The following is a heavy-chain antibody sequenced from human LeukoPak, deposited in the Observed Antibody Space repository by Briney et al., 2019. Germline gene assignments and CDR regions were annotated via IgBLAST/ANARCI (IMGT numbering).Heavy chain of an antibody. CDR1: GFTFSSYA. CDR2: ISGNGDTT. CDR3: VKDVNWSTY. J-gene: IGHJ4*02. D-gene: IGHD1-1*01. V-gene: IGHV3-23*01. Sequence: GGSLRLSCAASGFTFSSYAMIWVRQARGMGLEWVSVISGNGDTTYYADSVKGRFTISRDNSRNTVYLQMNSLRGDDTAVYYCVKDVNWSTYWGQGTLVTVSS.